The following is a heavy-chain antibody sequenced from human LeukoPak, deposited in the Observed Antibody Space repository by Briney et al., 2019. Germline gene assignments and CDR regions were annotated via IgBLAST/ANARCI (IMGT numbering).Heavy chain of an antibody. CDR1: GFSITDYG. J-gene: IGHJ4*02. Sequence: GGSLRLSCEASGFSITDYGMHWVRQVPGKGLEWVAVMSYETSNKYYSDSVKGRFVISRDISKNTLFLQMNSLRPDDTAVYYCATGGSNWNYQYYFEYWGQGTLVTVSS. CDR2: MSYETSNK. CDR3: ATGGSNWNYQYYFEY. V-gene: IGHV3-30*03. D-gene: IGHD1-7*01.